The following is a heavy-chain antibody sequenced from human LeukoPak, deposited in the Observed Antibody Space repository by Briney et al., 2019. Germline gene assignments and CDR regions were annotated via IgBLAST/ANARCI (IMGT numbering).Heavy chain of an antibody. D-gene: IGHD4-23*01. CDR3: ARLRNVGGNPHPFNV. Sequence: TSGGSLRLSCAASGFTFSSYAMHSVRQAPGKGLEWVSSITSTGRYIFYADSLTGRFTISRDNAKKSLYLQMNSLRAEDTAVYYCARLRNVGGNPHPFNVWGQGTTVTVSS. CDR2: ITSTGRYI. V-gene: IGHV3-21*01. J-gene: IGHJ3*01. CDR1: GFTFSSYA.